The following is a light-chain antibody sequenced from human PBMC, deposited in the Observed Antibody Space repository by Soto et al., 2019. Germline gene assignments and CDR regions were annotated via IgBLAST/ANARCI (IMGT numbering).Light chain of an antibody. Sequence: DIQMTQSPSSLSASVGDRVTITCRASQSISNYLNWYQQKEGKAPQLLIYVASSLLRWVPSRFTGSGSGTEFTLTISNLHPEDFATYYCQQSYSTPQMYTFGQGTKLETK. CDR1: QSISNY. J-gene: IGKJ2*01. CDR2: VAS. V-gene: IGKV1-39*01. CDR3: QQSYSTPQMYT.